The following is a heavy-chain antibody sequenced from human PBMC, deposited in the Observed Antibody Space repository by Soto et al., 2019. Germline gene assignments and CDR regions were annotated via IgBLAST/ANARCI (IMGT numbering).Heavy chain of an antibody. V-gene: IGHV3-48*02. CDR1: GFTFSSYS. D-gene: IGHD3-22*01. Sequence: PGGSLRLSCAASGFTFSSYSMNWVRQAPGKGLEWVSYISGSSATIYYADSVKGRFTISRDNAKNSLYLQMSSLRDEDTAVYYCARGQTYYYDSLIDYWGQGTVVTVSS. J-gene: IGHJ4*02. CDR3: ARGQTYYYDSLIDY. CDR2: ISGSSATI.